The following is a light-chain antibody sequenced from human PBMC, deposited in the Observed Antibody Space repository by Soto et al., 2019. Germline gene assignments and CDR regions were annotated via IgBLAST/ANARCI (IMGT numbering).Light chain of an antibody. V-gene: IGKV3-20*01. CDR1: QSISFY. Sequence: MITPSPATPPGTGCVSSNLCLRASQSISFYLTWYQHKPGQAPRLLIYDASNRATGIPARFSGSGSGTDFTLTINRLEPEDFAVYHCQQYGSSPTTFAQGTKVDIK. CDR2: DAS. CDR3: QQYGSSPTT. J-gene: IGKJ1*01.